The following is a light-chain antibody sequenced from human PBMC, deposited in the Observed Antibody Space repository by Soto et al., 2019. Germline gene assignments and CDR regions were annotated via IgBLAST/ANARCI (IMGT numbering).Light chain of an antibody. J-gene: IGKJ5*01. Sequence: EIVLTQSPGTLSLSPGERATLSCRASQSVSSNYLSWYQQKPGQAPRLVIFGASRRGTGIPDRFSGSGSGTDFTLTLSRLEPEEFAVYSCQHYGSSPITFGQRTRLEIK. V-gene: IGKV3-20*01. CDR1: QSVSSNY. CDR2: GAS. CDR3: QHYGSSPIT.